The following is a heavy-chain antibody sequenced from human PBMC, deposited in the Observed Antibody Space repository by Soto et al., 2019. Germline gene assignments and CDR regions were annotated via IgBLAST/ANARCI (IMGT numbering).Heavy chain of an antibody. CDR1: GYTFTSYG. V-gene: IGHV1-18*01. D-gene: IGHD6-6*01. CDR2: ISAYNGNT. J-gene: IGHJ6*02. Sequence: VKVSCKASGYTFTSYGSSWVRQAPGQGVEWMGWISAYNGNTSDAQKRQGRVSMTTDTSTTTAYMELRRLRSDETAVYSCAGGRCVAARRSAAGTAYHHYGMDVWGQGSTATAS. CDR3: AGGRCVAARRSAAGTAYHHYGMDV.